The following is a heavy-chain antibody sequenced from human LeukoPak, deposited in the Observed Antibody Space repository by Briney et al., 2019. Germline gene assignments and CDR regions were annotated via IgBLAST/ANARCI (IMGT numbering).Heavy chain of an antibody. CDR1: GGSISSYY. J-gene: IGHJ4*02. Sequence: PSETLSLTCTVSGGSISSYYWSWIRQPPGKGLEWIGYIYYSGSTNYNPSLKSRVTISVDTSKNQFSLKLSSVTAADTAVYYCARVHSTWNYAPYFDYWGQGTLVTVSS. CDR2: IYYSGST. D-gene: IGHD1-7*01. V-gene: IGHV4-59*01. CDR3: ARVHSTWNYAPYFDY.